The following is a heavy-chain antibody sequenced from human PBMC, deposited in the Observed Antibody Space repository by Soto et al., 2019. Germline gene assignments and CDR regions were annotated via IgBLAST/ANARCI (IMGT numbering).Heavy chain of an antibody. Sequence: SETLSLTCAVYGGSFSGYYWSWIRQPPGKGLEWIGEINHSGSTNYNPSLKSRVTISVDTSKNQFSLKVSSVTAADTAVYYCARVWTYCSGGSCYGSYYYCMDVWGQGTTVTVS. V-gene: IGHV4-34*01. D-gene: IGHD2-15*01. CDR3: ARVWTYCSGGSCYGSYYYCMDV. J-gene: IGHJ6*02. CDR2: INHSGST. CDR1: GGSFSGYY.